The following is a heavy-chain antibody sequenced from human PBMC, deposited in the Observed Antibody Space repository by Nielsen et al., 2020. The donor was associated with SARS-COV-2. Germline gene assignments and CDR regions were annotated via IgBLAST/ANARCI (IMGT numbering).Heavy chain of an antibody. CDR2: INPSGGST. V-gene: IGHV1-46*01. CDR1: GYTFTSYY. J-gene: IGHJ4*02. CDR3: ATGLLFGYSSGWSNY. Sequence: ASVKVSCKASGYTFTSYYMHWVRQAPGQGLEWMGIINPSGGSTSYAQKFQGRVTMTRDTSTSTVYMELSGLRSEDTAVYYCATGLLFGYSSGWSNYWGQGTLVTVSS. D-gene: IGHD6-19*01.